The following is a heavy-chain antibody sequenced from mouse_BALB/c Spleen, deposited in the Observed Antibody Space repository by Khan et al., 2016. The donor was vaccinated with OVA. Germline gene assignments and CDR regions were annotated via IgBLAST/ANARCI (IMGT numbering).Heavy chain of an antibody. J-gene: IGHJ4*01. CDR2: ISSTGST. Sequence: EVELVESGPGLVKPSQSLSLTCTVTGYSITSDYAWNWIRQFPGNKLEWMGYISSTGSTSYTPSLTSRISITRDTSKNQFFLQLKSVTTEDTATYYCARSLYYSYGYALDCWGRGTSVTVSS. D-gene: IGHD2-14*01. CDR3: ARSLYYSYGYALDC. V-gene: IGHV3-2*02. CDR1: GYSITSDYA.